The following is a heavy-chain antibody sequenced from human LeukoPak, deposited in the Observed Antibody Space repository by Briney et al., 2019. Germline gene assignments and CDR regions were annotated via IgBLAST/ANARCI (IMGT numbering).Heavy chain of an antibody. CDR3: ARYCSGSICYSGVDY. D-gene: IGHD2-15*01. CDR1: GFTFSSYM. J-gene: IGHJ4*02. Sequence: GGSLRLSCAASGFTFSSYMMTWVRQAPGKGLEWVSTISSDGSRTYYADSVKGPFTISRDNSKNTLFLQMSSLRAEDTAVYYCARYCSGSICYSGVDYWGQGTLVPVSS. V-gene: IGHV3-23*01. CDR2: ISSDGSRT.